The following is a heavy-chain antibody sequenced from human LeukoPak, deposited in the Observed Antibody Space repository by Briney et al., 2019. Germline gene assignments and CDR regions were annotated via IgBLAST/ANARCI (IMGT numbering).Heavy chain of an antibody. V-gene: IGHV1-69*13. CDR1: GGNFSSYA. Sequence: ASVTISCKASGGNFSSYAISWVRQAPGQGLEWMGGIIPIFGTANYAQKFQGRVTITADESTSTAYMELSSLRSEDTAVYYCARDPGGMDVWGKGTTVTVSS. CDR2: IIPIFGTA. CDR3: ARDPGGMDV. J-gene: IGHJ6*04.